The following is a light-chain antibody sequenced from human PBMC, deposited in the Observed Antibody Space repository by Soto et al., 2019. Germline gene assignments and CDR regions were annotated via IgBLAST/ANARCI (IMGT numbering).Light chain of an antibody. CDR3: QQSYSTLYT. V-gene: IGKV1-39*01. CDR2: AAS. J-gene: IGKJ2*01. CDR1: QSISSY. Sequence: DIQMTQSPSSLSASVGDRVTITCRASQSISSYLNWYQQKLGKAPQLLIYAASSLQRGFPSRFSGSGSGTDFTLTISSLQPDDFATYYGQQSYSTLYTFSQGTKLEIK.